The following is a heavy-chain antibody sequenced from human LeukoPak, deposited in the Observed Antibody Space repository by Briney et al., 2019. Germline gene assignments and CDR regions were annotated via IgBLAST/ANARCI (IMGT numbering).Heavy chain of an antibody. J-gene: IGHJ4*02. CDR3: AKTTHYDIFTGFDY. CDR2: ISGDGSET. CDR1: GFTFSNYV. V-gene: IGHV3-23*01. Sequence: PGGSLRLSCAASGFTFSNYVMSWVRQAPGKGPEWASGISGDGSETYYADSVKGRFTISRDNSRTTLSLQMNSLRAEDTAIYYCAKTTHYDIFTGFDYWGQGTRVTVSS. D-gene: IGHD3-9*01.